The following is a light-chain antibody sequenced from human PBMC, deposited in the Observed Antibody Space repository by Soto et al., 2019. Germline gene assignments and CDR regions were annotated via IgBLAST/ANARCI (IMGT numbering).Light chain of an antibody. J-gene: IGKJ4*01. CDR1: ESVRSNS. CDR2: GAS. Sequence: EIVLTQSPGTLSLSSGERATLSCRASESVRSNSLAWYQRKPGQAPRLLIYGASSRATGIPDRFGGSGSGTDSTLTTSRLEPEDFEVYYCQKYASSPLLFGGGTKGEIK. V-gene: IGKV3-20*01. CDR3: QKYASSPLL.